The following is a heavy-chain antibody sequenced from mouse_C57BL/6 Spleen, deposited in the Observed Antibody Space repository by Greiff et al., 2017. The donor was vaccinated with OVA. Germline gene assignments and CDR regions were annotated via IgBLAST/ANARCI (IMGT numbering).Heavy chain of an antibody. CDR3: ARQLRLYAMDY. CDR2: IDPSDSYT. V-gene: IGHV1-59*01. J-gene: IGHJ4*01. Sequence: VQLQQSGAELVRPGTSVKLSCKASGYTFTSYWMHWVKQRPGQGLEWIGVIDPSDSYTNYNQKFKGKATLTVDTSSSTAYMQLSSLTSEDSAVYYCARQLRLYAMDYWGQGTSVTVSS. CDR1: GYTFTSYW. D-gene: IGHD3-2*02.